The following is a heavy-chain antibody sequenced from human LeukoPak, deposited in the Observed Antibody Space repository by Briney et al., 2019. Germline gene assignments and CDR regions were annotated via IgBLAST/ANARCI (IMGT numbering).Heavy chain of an antibody. Sequence: SETLSLTCTVSGGSISSGDYYWSWIRQPPGKGLEWIGYIYYSGSTYYNPSLKSRVTISVDTSKNQFSLKLSSVTAADTAVYYCAGGRVRGFPRLDYWGQGTLVTVSS. J-gene: IGHJ4*02. CDR3: AGGRVRGFPRLDY. D-gene: IGHD2-15*01. CDR2: IYYSGST. V-gene: IGHV4-30-4*01. CDR1: GGSISSGDYY.